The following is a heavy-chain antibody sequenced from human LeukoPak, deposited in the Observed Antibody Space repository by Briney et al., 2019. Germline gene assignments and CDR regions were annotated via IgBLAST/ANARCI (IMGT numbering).Heavy chain of an antibody. D-gene: IGHD6-19*01. CDR1: GFTFSSYG. J-gene: IGHJ4*02. V-gene: IGHV3-33*06. CDR3: AKIPSYSSGWYYFDY. Sequence: GGSLRLSCAASGFTFSSYGMHWVRQAPGKGLEWVAVIWYDGSNKYYADSVKGRFTISRDNSKNTLYLQMNSLRAEDTAVYYCAKIPSYSSGWYYFDYWGQGTLVTVSS. CDR2: IWYDGSNK.